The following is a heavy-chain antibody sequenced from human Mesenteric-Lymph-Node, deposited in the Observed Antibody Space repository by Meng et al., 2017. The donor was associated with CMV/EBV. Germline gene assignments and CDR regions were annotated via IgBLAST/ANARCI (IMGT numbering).Heavy chain of an antibody. CDR2: ISHDESNK. Sequence: GESLKISCAASGFTFISFSMHWVRQAPGKGLEWVALISHDESNKYYADSVRGRFTISRDNSKNTLYLQMNSLRAEDTAVYYCALPYRVQWPEGYYLDYWGHGTLVTVSS. V-gene: IGHV3-30-3*01. CDR1: GFTFISFS. J-gene: IGHJ4*01. D-gene: IGHD6-19*01. CDR3: ALPYRVQWPEGYYLDY.